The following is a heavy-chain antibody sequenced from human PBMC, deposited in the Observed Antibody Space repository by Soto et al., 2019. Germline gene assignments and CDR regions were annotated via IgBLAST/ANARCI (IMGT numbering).Heavy chain of an antibody. D-gene: IGHD3-3*01. Sequence: GGSLRLSCAASGFTFSSYAMHWVRQAPGKGLEYVSAISSNGGSTYYANSVKGRFTISRDNSKNTLYLQMGSRRAEDMAVYYCARDTYDFWSGNQTTKNYCYYYMDVWGKGTTVTVSS. CDR3: ARDTYDFWSGNQTTKNYCYYYMDV. J-gene: IGHJ6*03. V-gene: IGHV3-64*01. CDR1: GFTFSSYA. CDR2: ISSNGGST.